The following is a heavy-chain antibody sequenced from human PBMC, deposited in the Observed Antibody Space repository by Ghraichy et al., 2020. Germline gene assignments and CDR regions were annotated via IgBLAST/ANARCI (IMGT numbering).Heavy chain of an antibody. CDR2: IKGKADGGTA. CDR1: GFTFNNAW. J-gene: IGHJ4*02. V-gene: IGHV3-15*01. D-gene: IGHD5-18*01. CDR3: TTGTWIQLWLADY. Sequence: GESLNISCAASGFTFNNAWMSWVRQAPGKGLEWVGHIKGKADGGTADYTAPVKGRFTISRDDSKNTLYLQMNNLKPEDTGVYYCTTGTWIQLWLADYWGQGTLVTVSS.